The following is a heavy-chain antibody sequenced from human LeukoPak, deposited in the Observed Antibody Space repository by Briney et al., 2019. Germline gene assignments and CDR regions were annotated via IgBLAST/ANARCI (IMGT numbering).Heavy chain of an antibody. Sequence: GGSLRPSCAASGFTSSSYSMNWVRQAPGKGLEWVSAISGSGGSTYYADSVKGRFTISRDNSKNTLYLQMNSLRAEDTAVYYCAKDRSVTTRSLFDYWGQGTLVTVSS. CDR1: GFTSSSYS. D-gene: IGHD4-17*01. CDR3: AKDRSVTTRSLFDY. V-gene: IGHV3-23*01. CDR2: ISGSGGST. J-gene: IGHJ4*02.